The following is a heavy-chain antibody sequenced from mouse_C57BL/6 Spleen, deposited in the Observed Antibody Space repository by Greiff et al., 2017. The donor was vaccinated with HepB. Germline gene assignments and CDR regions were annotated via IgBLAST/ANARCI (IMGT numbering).Heavy chain of an antibody. J-gene: IGHJ3*01. V-gene: IGHV5-17*01. D-gene: IGHD2-3*01. CDR3: ARHGDDGYYVWFAY. Sequence: EVQGVESGGGLVKPGGSLKLSCAASGFTFSDYGMHWVRQAPEKGLEWVAYISSGSSTIYYADTVKGRFTISRDNAKNTLFLQMTSLRSEDTAMYYCARHGDDGYYVWFAYWGQGTLVTVSA. CDR2: ISSGSSTI. CDR1: GFTFSDYG.